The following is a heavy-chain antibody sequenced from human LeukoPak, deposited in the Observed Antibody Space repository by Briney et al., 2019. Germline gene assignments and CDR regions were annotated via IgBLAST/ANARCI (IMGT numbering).Heavy chain of an antibody. CDR2: ISNSGGKT. CDR1: GFTFSNYF. J-gene: IGHJ4*02. V-gene: IGHV3-23*01. D-gene: IGHD3-3*01. Sequence: GGSLRLSCRASGFTFSNYFMSWARQSPGKGLEWVSSISNSGGKTYYTDSVKGRFTISRDNSKNTLYLQMNSLRAEDTAVYYCAKDGAYDFWSGYYENFDYWGQGTLVTVSS. CDR3: AKDGAYDFWSGYYENFDY.